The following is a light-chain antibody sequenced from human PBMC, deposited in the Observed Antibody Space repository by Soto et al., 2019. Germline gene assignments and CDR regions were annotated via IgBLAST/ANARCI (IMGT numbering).Light chain of an antibody. CDR3: QQVKSYPRT. V-gene: IGKV1-9*01. Sequence: DIHLTQSPSSLSASVGDRVTITCRASQAITNNLAWYQQKPGNPPRLLIYEESTLHSGVPSRFSGRKVGTQFILTIDSLQLEDFATYYCQQVKSYPRTFGGGTKVDIK. CDR1: QAITNN. CDR2: EES. J-gene: IGKJ4*01.